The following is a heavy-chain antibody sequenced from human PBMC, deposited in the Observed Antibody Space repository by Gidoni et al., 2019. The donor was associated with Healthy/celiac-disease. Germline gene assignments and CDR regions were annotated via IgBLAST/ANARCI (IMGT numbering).Heavy chain of an antibody. Sequence: EVQLVETGGGLIQPGGSLRLSCAASGFTVSGNYMSWVRPAPGKGLEWVSVIYSGGSTYYADSVKGRFTISRDNSKNTLYLQMNSLRAEDTAVYYCARMTRVRLRDAFDIWGQGTMVTVSS. CDR3: ARMTRVRLRDAFDI. CDR2: IYSGGST. J-gene: IGHJ3*02. D-gene: IGHD2-21*02. V-gene: IGHV3-53*02. CDR1: GFTVSGNY.